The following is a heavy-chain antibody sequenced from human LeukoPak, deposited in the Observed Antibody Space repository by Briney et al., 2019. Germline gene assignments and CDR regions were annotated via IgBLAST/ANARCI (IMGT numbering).Heavy chain of an antibody. CDR3: ARASSEHYFDY. D-gene: IGHD6-19*01. CDR1: GGTFSSYA. Sequence: ASVKVSCKASGGTFSSYAISWVRQAPGQGLEWMGWINPNSGGTNYAQKFQGRVTMTRDTSISTAYMELSRLRSDDTAVYYCARASSEHYFDYWGQGTLVTVSS. CDR2: INPNSGGT. J-gene: IGHJ4*02. V-gene: IGHV1-2*02.